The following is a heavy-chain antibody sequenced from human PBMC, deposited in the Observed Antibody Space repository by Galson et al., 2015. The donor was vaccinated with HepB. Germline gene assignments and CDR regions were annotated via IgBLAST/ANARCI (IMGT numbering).Heavy chain of an antibody. CDR2: IKNKADGGTT. J-gene: IGHJ4*02. Sequence: SLRLSCAASGFTFHNAWMTWVRQAPGKGLEWVGRIKNKADGGTTDYAAPVKGRFTISRDDSKNKLYLQMNSLKTEDTAVYYCTTDPVVVVDFDYWGQGTLVTVSS. D-gene: IGHD3-22*01. CDR1: GFTFHNAW. CDR3: TTDPVVVVDFDY. V-gene: IGHV3-15*01.